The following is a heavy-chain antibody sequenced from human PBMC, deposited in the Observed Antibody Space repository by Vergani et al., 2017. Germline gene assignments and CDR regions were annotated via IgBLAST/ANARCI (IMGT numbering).Heavy chain of an antibody. CDR3: ARGYYDSSGYYYLGY. CDR2: IYYSGST. D-gene: IGHD3-22*01. J-gene: IGHJ4*02. V-gene: IGHV4-59*11. CDR1: SGSISSHY. Sequence: QVQLQESGPGLVKPSETLSLTCTVSSGSISSHYWSWIRQPPGKGLEWIGYIYYSGSTKYKSSLKSRVTMSVDMSKNQFSLKLSSVTAADTAVYYCARGYYDSSGYYYLGYWGQGTLVTVSS.